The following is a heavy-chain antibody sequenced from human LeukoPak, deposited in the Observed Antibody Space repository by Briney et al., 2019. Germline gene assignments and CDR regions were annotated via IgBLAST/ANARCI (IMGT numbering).Heavy chain of an antibody. J-gene: IGHJ5*02. CDR2: IYTSGST. D-gene: IGHD3-3*01. V-gene: IGHV4-61*05. Sequence: PSETLSLTCTVSGGSISSSSYYWGWIRQPPGKGLEWIGRIYTSGSTNYNPSLKSRVTMSVDTSKNQFSLKLSSVTAADTAVYYCARVVSRQLRFLEWLSDWFDPWGQGTLVTVSS. CDR3: ARVVSRQLRFLEWLSDWFDP. CDR1: GGSISSSSYY.